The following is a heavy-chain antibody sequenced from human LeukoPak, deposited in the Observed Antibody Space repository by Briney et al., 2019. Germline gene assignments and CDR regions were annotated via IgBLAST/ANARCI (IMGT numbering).Heavy chain of an antibody. CDR2: ISSSSSYT. CDR1: GFTFSDYY. D-gene: IGHD6-13*01. CDR3: ARGTKLRGSQTYSSSWYVDWYFDL. J-gene: IGHJ2*01. Sequence: GGSLRLSCAASGFTFSDYYMSWIRQAPGKGLEWVSYISSSSSYTNYADSVKGRFTISRDNAKNSLYLQMNSLRAEDTAVYYCARGTKLRGSQTYSSSWYVDWYFDLWGRGTLVTVSS. V-gene: IGHV3-11*06.